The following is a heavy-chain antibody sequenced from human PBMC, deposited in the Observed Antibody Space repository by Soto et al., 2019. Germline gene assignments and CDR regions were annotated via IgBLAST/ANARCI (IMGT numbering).Heavy chain of an antibody. Sequence: QVQLVESGGGVVQPGRSLRLSCAASGFTFSSFAMHWVRQAPGKGLEWVAVTSYDGGNKDYADSVKGRFTISRDNSKNTLYLQMNSLRAEDTAVYHCARDIRDSGPYYFDYWGQGTLVTVSS. CDR3: ARDIRDSGPYYFDY. D-gene: IGHD1-26*01. V-gene: IGHV3-30-3*01. CDR1: GFTFSSFA. CDR2: TSYDGGNK. J-gene: IGHJ4*02.